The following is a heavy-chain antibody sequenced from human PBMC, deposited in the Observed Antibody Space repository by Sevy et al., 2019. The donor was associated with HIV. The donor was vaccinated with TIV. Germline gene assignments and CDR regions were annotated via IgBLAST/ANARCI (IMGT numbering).Heavy chain of an antibody. CDR1: GFTSGDYI. V-gene: IGHV3-49*03. CDR3: TRTSYYYDSGSYFGMDV. D-gene: IGHD3-10*01. Sequence: GGSLRLSCTPSGFTSGDYILTWFRQAPGKGLEWVGFIRSKTYGGTTEYAASVKGRITISRDDSKNIHYLRMNSLKTEDTAVYYCTRTSYYYDSGSYFGMDVWGQGTTVTVSS. CDR2: IRSKTYGGTT. J-gene: IGHJ6*02.